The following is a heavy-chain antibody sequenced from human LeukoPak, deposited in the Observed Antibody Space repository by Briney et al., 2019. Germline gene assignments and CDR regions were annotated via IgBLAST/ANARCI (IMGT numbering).Heavy chain of an antibody. CDR3: ARVGLGGNLNFDY. D-gene: IGHD4-23*01. J-gene: IGHJ4*02. Sequence: ASVKVSCKASGYTFISYSMNWVRQAPGQGLEWMGWINTNTGNPTYAQGFTGRFVFSLDTSVSTAYLQISSLKAEDTAVYYCARVGLGGNLNFDYWAREPWSPSPQ. CDR2: INTNTGNP. CDR1: GYTFISYS. V-gene: IGHV7-4-1*02.